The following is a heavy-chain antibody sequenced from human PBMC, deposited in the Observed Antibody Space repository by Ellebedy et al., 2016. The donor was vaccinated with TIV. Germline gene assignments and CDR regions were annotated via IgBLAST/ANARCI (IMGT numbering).Heavy chain of an antibody. Sequence: GESLKISCSASGFTFRISWMSWVRQAPGQGLEWVGRIESKTDGETIEYAAPVQGRFTISRDDSKNTLNLQMKSLKTEYISVYYCTKDLHFGDYEDAFYIWGQGIMVTVSS. CDR2: IESKTDGETI. J-gene: IGHJ3*02. CDR3: TKDLHFGDYEDAFYI. D-gene: IGHD4-17*01. CDR1: GFTFRISW. V-gene: IGHV3-15*04.